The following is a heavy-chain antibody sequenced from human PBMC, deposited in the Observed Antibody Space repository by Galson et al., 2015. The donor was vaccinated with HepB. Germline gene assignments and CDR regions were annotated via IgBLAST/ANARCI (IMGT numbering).Heavy chain of an antibody. J-gene: IGHJ3*02. D-gene: IGHD3-22*01. CDR2: IIPIFGTA. CDR3: ARGDDSSGYYYPGAAFDI. CDR1: GGTFSSYA. V-gene: IGHV1-69*06. Sequence: SCKASGGTFSSYAISWVRQAPGQGLEWMGGIIPIFGTANYAQKFQGRVTITADKSTSTAYMELSSLRSEDTAVYYCARGDDSSGYYYPGAAFDIWGQGTMVTVSS.